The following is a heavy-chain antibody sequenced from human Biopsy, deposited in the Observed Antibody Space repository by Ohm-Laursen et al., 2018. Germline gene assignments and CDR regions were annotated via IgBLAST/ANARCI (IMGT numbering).Heavy chain of an antibody. V-gene: IGHV1-8*01. CDR3: ARGYSRRVSIFEASIYWFDT. D-gene: IGHD6-6*01. J-gene: IGHJ5*02. Sequence: ASVKVSCKASGYSFSTYDVNWVRQARGQGLEWMGWMIPSSGKTGYVQRFQGRVTLTMNTSISTAYMELSGLRSEDTAVYLCARGYSRRVSIFEASIYWFDTWGQGTLVTVSS. CDR1: GYSFSTYD. CDR2: MIPSSGKT.